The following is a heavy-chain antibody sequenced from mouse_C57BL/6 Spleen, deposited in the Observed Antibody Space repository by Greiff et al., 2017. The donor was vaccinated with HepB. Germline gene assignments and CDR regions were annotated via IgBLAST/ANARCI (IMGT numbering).Heavy chain of an antibody. J-gene: IGHJ1*03. V-gene: IGHV1-52*01. CDR1: GYTFTSYW. CDR3: ARRGDGDWYFDV. CDR2: IDPSDSET. Sequence: QVQLQQPGAELVRPGSSVKLSCKASGYTFTSYWMHWVKQRPIQGLEWIGNIDPSDSETHYNQKFKDKATLTVDKSSSTAYMQLSSLTSGDSAVYYCARRGDGDWYFDVWGTGTTVTVSS. D-gene: IGHD2-3*01.